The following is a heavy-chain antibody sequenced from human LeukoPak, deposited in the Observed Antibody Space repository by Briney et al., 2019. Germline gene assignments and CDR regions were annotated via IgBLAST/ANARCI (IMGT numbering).Heavy chain of an antibody. CDR1: GGSISTSNYY. D-gene: IGHD3-10*01. CDR2: IYHSGST. Sequence: SETLSLTCTVSGGSISTSNYYWGWIRQPPGKGLEWIGSIYHSGSTYYNPSLKSRVTISVDTSKNQFSLKLSSVTAADTAVYYCARDGNGSGSYYIGYYYYMDVWGKGTTVTVSS. J-gene: IGHJ6*03. V-gene: IGHV4-39*07. CDR3: ARDGNGSGSYYIGYYYYMDV.